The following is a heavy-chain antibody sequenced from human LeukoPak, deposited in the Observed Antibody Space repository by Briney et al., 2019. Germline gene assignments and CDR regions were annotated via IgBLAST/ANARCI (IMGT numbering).Heavy chain of an antibody. CDR1: GYTFTSYY. J-gene: IGHJ4*02. Sequence: GASVKVSCKASGYTFTSYYMHWVRQAPGQGLEWMGIINPSGGSTSYAQKFQGRVTMTRDMSTSTVYMELSSLRSEDTAVYYCARGDHVLLWFGEFPALGYWGQGTLVTVSS. D-gene: IGHD3-10*01. V-gene: IGHV1-46*01. CDR3: ARGDHVLLWFGEFPALGY. CDR2: INPSGGST.